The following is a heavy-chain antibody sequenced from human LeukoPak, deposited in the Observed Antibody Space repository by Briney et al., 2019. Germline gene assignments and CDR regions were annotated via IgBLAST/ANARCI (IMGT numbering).Heavy chain of an antibody. V-gene: IGHV3-48*03. Sequence: SGGSLRLSCAASGFIFSSYEMNWVRQAPGKGLEWVSYISSSGSTIYYADSVKGRFTISRDNAKNSLYLQMNSLRAEDTAVYYCARGGGLRRTFDYWGQGTLVTVSS. CDR1: GFIFSSYE. J-gene: IGHJ4*02. CDR2: ISSSGSTI. D-gene: IGHD4-17*01. CDR3: ARGGGLRRTFDY.